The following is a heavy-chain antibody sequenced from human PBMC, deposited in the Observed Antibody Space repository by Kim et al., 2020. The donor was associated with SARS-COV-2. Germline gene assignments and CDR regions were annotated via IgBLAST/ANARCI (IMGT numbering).Heavy chain of an antibody. CDR3: AREWVYAPVGYYYGMDV. Sequence: SETLSLTCTVSGYSISSGYYWGWIRQPPGKGLEWIGSIYHSGSTYYNPSLKSRVTISVDTSKNQFSLKLSSVTAADTAVYYCAREWVYAPVGYYYGMDVWGQGTTVTVSS. J-gene: IGHJ6*02. CDR1: GYSISSGYY. D-gene: IGHD2-8*01. V-gene: IGHV4-38-2*02. CDR2: IYHSGST.